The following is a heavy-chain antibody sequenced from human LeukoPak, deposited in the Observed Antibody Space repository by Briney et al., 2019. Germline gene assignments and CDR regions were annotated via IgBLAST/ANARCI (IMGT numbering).Heavy chain of an antibody. D-gene: IGHD6-13*01. Sequence: PGGPLRLSCATSGFTFIDYTMHWVRLAPGEGPEWVALVSSDGSDKQYAASVKGRFTISRDDSKNTVYLDMNTLKDEDTAVYYCARAHSASWYAAYWGHGTRVTVSS. CDR1: GFTFIDYT. V-gene: IGHV3-30*04. J-gene: IGHJ4*03. CDR2: VSSDGSDK. CDR3: ARAHSASWYAAY.